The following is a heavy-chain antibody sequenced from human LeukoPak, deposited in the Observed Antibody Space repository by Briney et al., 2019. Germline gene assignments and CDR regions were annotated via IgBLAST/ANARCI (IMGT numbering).Heavy chain of an antibody. CDR1: GYTFTSYY. CDR3: ARDIRVPFSYYYDSSGYYGVSAFDI. V-gene: IGHV1-2*02. CDR2: INPNSGGT. Sequence: GASVNVSCKASGYTFTSYYMHWVRQAPGQGLEWMGIINPNSGGTNYAQKFQGRVTMTRDTSISTAYMELSRLRSDDTAVYYCARDIRVPFSYYYDSSGYYGVSAFDIWGQGTMVTVSS. D-gene: IGHD3-22*01. J-gene: IGHJ3*02.